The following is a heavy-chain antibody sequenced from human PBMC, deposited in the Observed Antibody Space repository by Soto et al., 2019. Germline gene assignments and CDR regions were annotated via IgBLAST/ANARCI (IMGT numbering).Heavy chain of an antibody. CDR1: GFTFSSYA. CDR2: ISGSGGST. V-gene: IGHV3-23*01. D-gene: IGHD3-22*01. J-gene: IGHJ3*02. Sequence: GGSLRLSCAASGFTFSSYAMSWVRQAPGKGLEWVSAISGSGGSTYYADSVKGRFTISRDNSKNTLYLQMNSLRAEDTAVYYCAISNYYDSSGYYYLDAFDIWGQGTMVTVSS. CDR3: AISNYYDSSGYYYLDAFDI.